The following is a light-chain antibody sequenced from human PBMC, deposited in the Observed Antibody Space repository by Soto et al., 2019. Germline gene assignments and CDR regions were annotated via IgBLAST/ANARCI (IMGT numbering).Light chain of an antibody. V-gene: IGLV7-46*01. CDR2: DTN. CDR3: CLSHGGVVV. CDR1: TGAVTSGHW. J-gene: IGLJ2*01. Sequence: QAVVTQESSLTVSPGGTVTVTCGSSTGAVTSGHWPYWFQQRPGQAPRTLIYDTNIKHSWTPGRFSGSLRGGKAALTLSGAQPEDEADYYCCLSHGGVVVFGGGTQLTVL.